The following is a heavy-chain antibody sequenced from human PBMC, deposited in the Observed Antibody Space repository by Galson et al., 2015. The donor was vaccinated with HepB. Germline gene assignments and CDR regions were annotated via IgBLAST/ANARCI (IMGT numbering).Heavy chain of an antibody. Sequence: SLRLSCAASGFTFSTSWMHWVRQAPGKGLVWVSRIKGDGSTTDYAASVKGRFTMSRDNAQNTVSLQMNSLGEDDTAIYYCARGDCSRFSCSRLPDGGQGILVTVAS. CDR3: ARGDCSRFSCSRLPD. D-gene: IGHD2-2*01. V-gene: IGHV3-74*01. CDR1: GFTFSTSW. CDR2: IKGDGSTT. J-gene: IGHJ4*02.